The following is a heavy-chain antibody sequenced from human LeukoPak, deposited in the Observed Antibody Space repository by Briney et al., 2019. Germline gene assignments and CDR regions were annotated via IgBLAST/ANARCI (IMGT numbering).Heavy chain of an antibody. CDR3: ARVTLWFGELLRNWFDP. V-gene: IGHV1-18*01. Sequence: GASVKVSCKASGYTFTSYGISWVRQAPGQGLEWMGWISAYNGNTNYAQKLQGRVTMTTDTSTSTAYMELRSLRSDDTAVYYCARVTLWFGELLRNWFDPWGQVTLVTVSS. CDR2: ISAYNGNT. CDR1: GYTFTSYG. J-gene: IGHJ5*02. D-gene: IGHD3-10*01.